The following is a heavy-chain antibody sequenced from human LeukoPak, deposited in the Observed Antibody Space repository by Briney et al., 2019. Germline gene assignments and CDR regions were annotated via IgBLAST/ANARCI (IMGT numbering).Heavy chain of an antibody. CDR2: IKQDGSEK. D-gene: IGHD2-2*01. Sequence: PGGSLRLSCAASGFTFSSYWMSWVRQAPGKGLEWVANIKQDGSEKYYVDSVKGRFTISRGNAKNSLYLQMNSLRAEDTAVYYCARVGGVVPAMPLCFFDYWGQGTLVTVSS. V-gene: IGHV3-7*01. CDR3: ARVGGVVPAMPLCFFDY. CDR1: GFTFSSYW. J-gene: IGHJ4*02.